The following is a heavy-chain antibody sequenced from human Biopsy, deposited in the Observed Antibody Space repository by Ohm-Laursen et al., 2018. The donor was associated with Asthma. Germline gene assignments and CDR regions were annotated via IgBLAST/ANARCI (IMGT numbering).Heavy chain of an antibody. Sequence: PSVKPSCKPLAGTFTTYVIGWARHPPGEGLGWLGVINSVFGTTTYPQKFQDRVTIAADDSTSTVYMELSSLRSEDTAVYYCARKAGSCISRTCYSLDFWGQGTLVTVSS. CDR2: INSVFGTT. CDR1: AGTFTTYV. V-gene: IGHV1-69*01. CDR3: ARKAGSCISRTCYSLDF. J-gene: IGHJ4*02. D-gene: IGHD2-2*01.